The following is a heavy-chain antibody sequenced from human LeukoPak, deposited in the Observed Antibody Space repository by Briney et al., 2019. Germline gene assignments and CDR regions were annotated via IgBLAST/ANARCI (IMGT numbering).Heavy chain of an antibody. Sequence: GASVKVSCKASGYTFTSYDINWVRQATGQGLEWMGWMNPNSGNTGYAQKFQGRVTMTRITSISTAYMELSSLRSEDTAVYYCARYQYYDFWSGPDYWGQGTLVTVSS. CDR2: MNPNSGNT. D-gene: IGHD3-3*01. CDR1: GYTFTSYD. J-gene: IGHJ4*02. CDR3: ARYQYYDFWSGPDY. V-gene: IGHV1-8*01.